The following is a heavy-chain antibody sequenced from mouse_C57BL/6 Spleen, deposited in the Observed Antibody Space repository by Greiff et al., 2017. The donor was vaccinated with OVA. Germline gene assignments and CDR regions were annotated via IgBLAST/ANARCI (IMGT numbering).Heavy chain of an antibody. D-gene: IGHD2-4*01. CDR2: IYPGDGDT. J-gene: IGHJ4*01. CDR3: ARGRAIYYDSPYYAMDY. Sequence: VQLQESGPELVKPGASVKISCKASGYAFSSSWMNWVKQRPGKGLEWIGRIYPGDGDTNYNGKFKGKATLTADKSSSTAYMQLSSLTSEDSAVYFCARGRAIYYDSPYYAMDYWGQGTSVTVSS. V-gene: IGHV1-82*01. CDR1: GYAFSSSW.